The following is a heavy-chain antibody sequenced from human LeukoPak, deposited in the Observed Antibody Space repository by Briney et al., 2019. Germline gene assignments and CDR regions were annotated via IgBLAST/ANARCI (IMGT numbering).Heavy chain of an antibody. V-gene: IGHV3-9*01. CDR2: ISWNSGSI. Sequence: GGSLRLSRAASGFTFDDYAMHWVRQAPGKGLEWVSGISWNSGSIGYADSVKGRFTISRDNAKNSLYLQMNSLRAEDTALYYCAKSRPDGPVITYYFDYWGQGTLVTVSS. CDR1: GFTFDDYA. CDR3: AKSRPDGPVITYYFDY. J-gene: IGHJ4*02. D-gene: IGHD3-16*01.